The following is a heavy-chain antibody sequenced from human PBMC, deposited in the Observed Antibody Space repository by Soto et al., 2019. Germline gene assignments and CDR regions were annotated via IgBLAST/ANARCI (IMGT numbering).Heavy chain of an antibody. V-gene: IGHV4-31*03. D-gene: IGHD3-10*01. Sequence: QVQLRDSGPGLVKPSQTLSLTCTVSGGSISSGGYYWSWIRQHPGKGLEWIGYIYYSGSTYYNPSLKSRVTISVDTSKNQFSLKLSSVTAADTAVYYCARGVTMVRGVIHTPYFDYWGQGTLVTVSS. J-gene: IGHJ4*02. CDR3: ARGVTMVRGVIHTPYFDY. CDR2: IYYSGST. CDR1: GGSISSGGYY.